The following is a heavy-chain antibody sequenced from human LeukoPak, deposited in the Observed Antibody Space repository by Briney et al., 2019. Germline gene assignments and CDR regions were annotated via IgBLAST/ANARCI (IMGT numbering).Heavy chain of an antibody. Sequence: GGXLRLSCAASGFTFSSYSMNWVRQAPGKGLEWVSYISSSSSTIYYADSVKGRFTISRDNAKNSLYLQMNSLRAEDTAVYYCARYYDFWSGYFDYWGQGTLVTVSS. V-gene: IGHV3-48*01. CDR1: GFTFSSYS. CDR3: ARYYDFWSGYFDY. CDR2: ISSSSSTI. J-gene: IGHJ4*02. D-gene: IGHD3-3*01.